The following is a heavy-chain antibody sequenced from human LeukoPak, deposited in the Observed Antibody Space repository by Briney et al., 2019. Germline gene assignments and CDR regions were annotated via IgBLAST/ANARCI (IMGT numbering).Heavy chain of an antibody. CDR2: INHNGST. V-gene: IGHV4-34*01. CDR3: ARGMEPIVPTYYFDY. J-gene: IGHJ4*02. Sequence: PSETLSLTCAVYGGSFSGYYWSWIRQPPGKGLEWIGEINHNGSTNYNPSLKSRVTISVDTSKNQFSLKLSSVTAADTAVYYCARGMEPIVPTYYFDYWGQGTLVTVSS. D-gene: IGHD2-2*01. CDR1: GGSFSGYY.